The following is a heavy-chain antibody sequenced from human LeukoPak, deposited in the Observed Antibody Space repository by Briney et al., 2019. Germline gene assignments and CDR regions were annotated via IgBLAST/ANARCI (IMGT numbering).Heavy chain of an antibody. J-gene: IGHJ4*02. V-gene: IGHV4-59*01. Sequence: PSETLSLTCTVSGGSISIYYWSWIRQPPGKGLEWIGYIYYSGSTNYNPSLKSRVTISVDTSKNQFSLKLSSVTAADTAVYYCARYSSSWYGVDYWGQGTLVTVSP. CDR2: IYYSGST. CDR3: ARYSSSWYGVDY. D-gene: IGHD6-13*01. CDR1: GGSISIYY.